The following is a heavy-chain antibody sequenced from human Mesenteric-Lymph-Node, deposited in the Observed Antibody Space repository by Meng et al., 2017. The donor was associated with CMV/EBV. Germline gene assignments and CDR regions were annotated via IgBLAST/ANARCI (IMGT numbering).Heavy chain of an antibody. CDR2: INPSSGGT. CDR1: Y. D-gene: IGHD3-10*01. J-gene: IGHJ6*02. Sequence: YMHWVRQAPGQVLEWMGWINPSSGGTNYAQKFQGRVTMTRDTSISTAYMELSRLRSDDTAVYYCARTESLWFGELLYLSGYYYGMDVWGQGTTVTVSS. V-gene: IGHV1-2*02. CDR3: ARTESLWFGELLYLSGYYYGMDV.